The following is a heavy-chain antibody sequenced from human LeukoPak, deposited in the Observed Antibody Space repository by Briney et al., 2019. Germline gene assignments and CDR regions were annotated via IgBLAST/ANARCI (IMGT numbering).Heavy chain of an antibody. CDR3: ARDNSGSYYFPYYYYYYGMDV. D-gene: IGHD1-26*01. CDR2: IWYDGSNK. Sequence: PGGSLRLSCAASGFTFSSYGMHWVRQAPGKGLEWVAVIWYDGSNKYYADSVKGRFTISRDNSKNTLYLQMNSLRAEDTAVYYCARDNSGSYYFPYYYYYYGMDVWGQGTTVTVSS. J-gene: IGHJ6*02. V-gene: IGHV3-33*01. CDR1: GFTFSSYG.